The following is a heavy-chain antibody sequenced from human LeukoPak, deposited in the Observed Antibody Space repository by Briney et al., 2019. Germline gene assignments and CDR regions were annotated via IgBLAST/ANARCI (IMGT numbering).Heavy chain of an antibody. D-gene: IGHD3-3*01. J-gene: IGHJ6*02. V-gene: IGHV3-23*01. CDR3: AKDLRSFTIFGVVHGSGYGMDV. CDR1: GFTFSSYA. CDR2: ISGSGGST. Sequence: QPGGSLRLSCAASGFTFSSYAMSWVRQAPGKGLECVSAISGSGGSTYYADSVKGRFTISRANSKNTLYLQMNSLRAEDTAVHYCAKDLRSFTIFGVVHGSGYGMDVWGQGTTVTVSS.